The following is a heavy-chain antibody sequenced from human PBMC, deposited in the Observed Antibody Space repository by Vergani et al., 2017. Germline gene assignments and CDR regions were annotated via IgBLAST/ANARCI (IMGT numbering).Heavy chain of an antibody. CDR3: ARDIRGCSSTSCYVFDY. D-gene: IGHD2-2*01. Sequence: QVQLVESGGGVVQPGRSLRLSCAASGFTFSSYAMHWVRQAPGKGLEWVAVISYDGSNKYYAASVKGRFTISRDNSKNTLYLQMNSLRAEDTAVYYCARDIRGCSSTSCYVFDYWGQGTLVTVSS. V-gene: IGHV3-30-3*01. J-gene: IGHJ4*02. CDR2: ISYDGSNK. CDR1: GFTFSSYA.